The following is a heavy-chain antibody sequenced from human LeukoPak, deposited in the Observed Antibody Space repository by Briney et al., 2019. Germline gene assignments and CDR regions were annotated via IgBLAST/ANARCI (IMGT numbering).Heavy chain of an antibody. CDR3: ASYSGYDPGFFDY. CDR1: GGSISSYY. CDR2: IYYSGST. D-gene: IGHD5-12*01. J-gene: IGHJ4*02. V-gene: IGHV4-59*06. Sequence: SETLSLTCTVSGGSISSYYWSWIRQPPGKGLEWIGYIYYSGSTYYNPSLKSRVTISVDTSKNQFSLKLSSVTAADTAVYYCASYSGYDPGFFDYWGQGTLVTVSS.